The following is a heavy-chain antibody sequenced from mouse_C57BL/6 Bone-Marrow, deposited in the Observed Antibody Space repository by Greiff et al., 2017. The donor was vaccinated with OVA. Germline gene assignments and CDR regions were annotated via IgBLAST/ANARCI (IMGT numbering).Heavy chain of an antibody. D-gene: IGHD4-1*01. CDR3: ARGSGTTFYFYY. CDR2: ISYDGSN. CDR1: GYSITSGYY. V-gene: IGHV3-6*01. Sequence: EVKLVESGPGLVKPSQSLSLTCSVTGYSITSGYYWNWIRQFPGNKLEWMGYISYDGSNNYNPSLKNRISITSDTSKNQFFLKLNSGTTEYTATDNCARGSGTTFYFYYWGQGTTLTVSS. J-gene: IGHJ2*01.